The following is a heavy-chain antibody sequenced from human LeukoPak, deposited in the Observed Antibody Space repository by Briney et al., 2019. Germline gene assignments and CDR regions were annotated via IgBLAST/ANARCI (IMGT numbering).Heavy chain of an antibody. CDR3: AREVSYYFDY. D-gene: IGHD1-14*01. CDR1: GGSISSGGYS. V-gene: IGHV4-30-2*01. J-gene: IGHJ4*02. CDR2: IYHSGST. Sequence: SETLPLTCAVSGGSISSGGYSWSWIRQPPGKGLEWIGYIYHSGSTYYNPSLKSRVTISVDRSKNQFSLKLSSVTAADTAVYYCAREVSYYFDYWGQGTLVTVSS.